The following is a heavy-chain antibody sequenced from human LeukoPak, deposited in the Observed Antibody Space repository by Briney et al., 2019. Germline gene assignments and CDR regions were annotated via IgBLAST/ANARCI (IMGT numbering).Heavy chain of an antibody. J-gene: IGHJ4*02. V-gene: IGHV3-23*01. CDR3: APRVVGSAPFDY. CDR1: GFTFSSYG. Sequence: GGTLRLSCAASGFTFSSYGMSWVRQAPGKGLEWVSAISGSGGSTYYADSVKGRFTISRDNSKNTLYLQMNSLRAEDTAVYYCAPRVVGSAPFDYWGQGTLVTVSS. CDR2: ISGSGGST. D-gene: IGHD2-15*01.